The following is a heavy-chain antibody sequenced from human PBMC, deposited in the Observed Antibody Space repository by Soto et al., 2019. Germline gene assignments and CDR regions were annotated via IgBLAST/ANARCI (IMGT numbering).Heavy chain of an antibody. CDR1: GFSFSNYW. V-gene: IGHV3-7*01. CDR2: IKEDESEK. CDR3: VRDRGYPDSFDV. Sequence: GGSLRLSCAASGFSFSNYWVSWVRQAPGKGLEWVANIKEDESEKYYADSVKGRFTISRDNAKNTLYLQMHSLRAEDTALYFCVRDRGYPDSFDVWGRGTMVTVS. J-gene: IGHJ3*01. D-gene: IGHD1-1*01.